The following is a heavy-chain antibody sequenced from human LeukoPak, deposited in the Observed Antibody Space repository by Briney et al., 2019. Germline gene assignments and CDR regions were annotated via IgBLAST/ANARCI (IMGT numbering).Heavy chain of an antibody. V-gene: IGHV1-2*02. CDR3: ARAVRGVILGYYFDY. D-gene: IGHD3-10*01. Sequence: ASVKVSCKASGGTFSSYAISWVRQAPGQGLEWMGWINPNSGGTNYAQKFQGRVTTTRDTSIGTAYMELSRLRSDDTAVYYCARAVRGVILGYYFDYWGQGTLVTVSS. CDR2: INPNSGGT. J-gene: IGHJ4*02. CDR1: GGTFSSYA.